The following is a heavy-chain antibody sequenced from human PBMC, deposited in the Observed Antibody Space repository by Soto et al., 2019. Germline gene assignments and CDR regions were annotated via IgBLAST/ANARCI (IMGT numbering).Heavy chain of an antibody. CDR2: IKQDGSEK. Sequence: GGSLRLSCVGSGFTFSSHWMTWVRQAPGKALEWVANIKQDGSEKYYVDSVKGRFTISRDNAKNSVFLQMNSLRAEDTAVYYCASRPADRNYDGVFDFWGPGTLVTV. D-gene: IGHD3-22*01. CDR1: GFTFSSHW. V-gene: IGHV3-7*03. J-gene: IGHJ4*02. CDR3: ASRPADRNYDGVFDF.